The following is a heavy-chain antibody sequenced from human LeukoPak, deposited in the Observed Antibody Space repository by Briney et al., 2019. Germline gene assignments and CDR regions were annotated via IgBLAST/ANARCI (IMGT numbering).Heavy chain of an antibody. Sequence: SVKVSCKASGGTFSSYAISWVRQAPGQGLEWMGRIIPIFGTANYAQKFQGGVTITTDESTGTAYMELSSLRSEDTAVYYCARGVIRGLWFGDPRFYFDYWGQGTLVTVSS. CDR2: IIPIFGTA. CDR3: ARGVIRGLWFGDPRFYFDY. J-gene: IGHJ4*02. D-gene: IGHD3-10*01. V-gene: IGHV1-69*05. CDR1: GGTFSSYA.